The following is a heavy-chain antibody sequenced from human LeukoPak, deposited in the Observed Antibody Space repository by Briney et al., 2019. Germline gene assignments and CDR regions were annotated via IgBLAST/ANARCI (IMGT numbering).Heavy chain of an antibody. V-gene: IGHV3-23*01. D-gene: IGHD2-2*01. J-gene: IGHJ4*02. Sequence: GGSLRLSCAASGFTFSNYAMSWVRQAPGKGLEWVSYISGDGTSIYYADSVKGRFTISRDNSKNTVYLQVNSLRAGDAAIYYCARSPGYCSTPTCPYYFDYWGQGTLVTVSS. CDR2: ISGDGTSI. CDR3: ARSPGYCSTPTCPYYFDY. CDR1: GFTFSNYA.